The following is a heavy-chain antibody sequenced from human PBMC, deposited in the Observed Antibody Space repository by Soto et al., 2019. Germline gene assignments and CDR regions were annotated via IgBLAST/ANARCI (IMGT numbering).Heavy chain of an antibody. V-gene: IGHV3-23*01. J-gene: IGHJ4*02. CDR3: AKEVFVYDSSGYSAPSDY. D-gene: IGHD3-22*01. CDR1: GFTFSSYA. Sequence: GGSLRLSCAASGFTFSSYAMSWVRQAPGKGLEWVSAISGSGGSTYYADSVKGRFTISRDNSKNTLYLQMNSLRAEDTAVYYCAKEVFVYDSSGYSAPSDYWGQGTLVTVSS. CDR2: ISGSGGST.